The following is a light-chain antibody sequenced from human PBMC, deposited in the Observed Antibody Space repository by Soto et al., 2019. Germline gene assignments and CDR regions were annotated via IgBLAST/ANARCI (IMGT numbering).Light chain of an antibody. CDR2: GAS. CDR3: QQYGSSLWT. Sequence: EILLTQSPGTLSLSPGARATLSCRASQSVSSSYLAWYQKKPGQVPRLLIYGASRRDTGIPDRVSGSGSGTDVTLTISRLQPEDFAVYYCQQYGSSLWTFGQGTKVDIK. J-gene: IGKJ1*01. CDR1: QSVSSSY. V-gene: IGKV3-20*01.